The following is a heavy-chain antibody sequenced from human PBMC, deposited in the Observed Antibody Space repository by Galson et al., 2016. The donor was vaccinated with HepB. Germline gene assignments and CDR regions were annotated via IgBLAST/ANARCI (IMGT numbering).Heavy chain of an antibody. V-gene: IGHV3-30*18. J-gene: IGHJ4*02. CDR3: AKRHEYCPPVGCSVDY. CDR2: DSMDGRRK. Sequence: SLRLSCAGSGFIFRNYGMRWVRQAPGKGLEWVAADSMDGRRKFYADSVKGRFTISRDNSNNMLFLQMGSLRPDDTAVYYCAKRHEYCPPVGCSVDYWGQGTLVSVSS. D-gene: IGHD2/OR15-2a*01. CDR1: GFIFRNYG.